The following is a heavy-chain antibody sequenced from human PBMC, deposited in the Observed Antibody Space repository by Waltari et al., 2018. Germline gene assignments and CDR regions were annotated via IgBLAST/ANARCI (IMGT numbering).Heavy chain of an antibody. Sequence: VKLEESGGVVEQSGGSLILSCAASGFLFDDYTMHWVRKTPGKGLEWVSRISWDGGKAYDADAVKCRFTSCRDNSKNYLYLQMSSLRTEDTGLYYCAKAGGRDYYDSRGHTKGSYKGMDVWGQGTTVTVSS. CDR2: ISWDGGKA. J-gene: IGHJ6*02. CDR1: GFLFDDYT. D-gene: IGHD3-22*01. V-gene: IGHV3-43*01. CDR3: AKAGGRDYYDSRGHTKGSYKGMDV.